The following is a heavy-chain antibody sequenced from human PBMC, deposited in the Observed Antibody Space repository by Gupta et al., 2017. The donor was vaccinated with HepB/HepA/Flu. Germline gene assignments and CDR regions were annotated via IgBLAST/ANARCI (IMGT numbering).Heavy chain of an antibody. D-gene: IGHD2-8*01. CDR3: SQPQWGD. J-gene: IGHJ4*02. Sequence: EVQLVESGGGSVKPGESLRLPCAASGFTLSDVGMTWVRQSPGKGLEGVGRIRSKTDGGTTDYAAPVKGRFSISRDDSKNTLYLQMNSLKTEDTAVYYCSQPQWGDWGQGTLVTVSS. V-gene: IGHV3-15*01. CDR1: GFTLSDVG. CDR2: IRSKTDGGTT.